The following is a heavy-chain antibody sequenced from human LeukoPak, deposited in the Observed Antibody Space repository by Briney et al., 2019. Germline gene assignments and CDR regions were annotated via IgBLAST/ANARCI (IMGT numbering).Heavy chain of an antibody. Sequence: PSETLSLTCAVSGDSITNSYWWTWVRQSPGKGLEWVSAITVSGGRTYYADSVKGRFTISRDNPKNTLYLQMNSLRAEDTAVYYCAKARLVVVQFDYWGQGTLVTVSS. V-gene: IGHV3-23*01. J-gene: IGHJ4*02. CDR3: AKARLVVVQFDY. D-gene: IGHD3-22*01. CDR2: ITVSGGRT. CDR1: GDSITNSYW.